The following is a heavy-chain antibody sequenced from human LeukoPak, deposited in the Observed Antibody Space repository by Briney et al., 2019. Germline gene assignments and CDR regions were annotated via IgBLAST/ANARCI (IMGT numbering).Heavy chain of an antibody. CDR1: GYTFTSYD. CDR3: ARRQLLGYAFDI. V-gene: IGHV1-8*01. Sequence: GASVKVSCKASGYTFTSYDINWVRQATGQGLEWMGWMNPNSGITGYAQKFQGRVTMTRNTSISTAYMELSSLRSEDTAVYYCARRQLLGYAFDIWGQGTMVTVSS. CDR2: MNPNSGIT. D-gene: IGHD2-2*01. J-gene: IGHJ3*02.